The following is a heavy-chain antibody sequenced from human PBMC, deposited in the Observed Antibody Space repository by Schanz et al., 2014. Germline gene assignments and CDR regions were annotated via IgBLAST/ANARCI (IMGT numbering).Heavy chain of an antibody. CDR2: MWNDGIKT. CDR3: AKDLAAVGVFDY. J-gene: IGHJ4*02. V-gene: IGHV3-11*05. D-gene: IGHD6-13*01. Sequence: VQLLESGGGLVQPGGSLRLSCAASGFTFSDYYMSWIRQAPGKGLEWVAVMWNDGIKTHYADSGKGRFTISRDNSKNTLDLQMNSLRAEDTAIYYCAKDLAAVGVFDYWGQGSLVTVSS. CDR1: GFTFSDYY.